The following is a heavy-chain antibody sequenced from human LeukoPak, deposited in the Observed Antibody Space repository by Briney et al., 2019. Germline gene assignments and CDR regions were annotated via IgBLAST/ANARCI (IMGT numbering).Heavy chain of an antibody. D-gene: IGHD6-13*01. J-gene: IGHJ3*02. CDR1: GFTFDDYA. CDR3: AKKQQFPGAFDI. V-gene: IGHV3-9*01. Sequence: PGGSLRLSCAASGFTFDDYAMHWVRQAPGKGLEWVSGISWNSGGIGYADSVKGRFTISRDNAKNSLYLQMNSLRAEDTALYYCAKKQQFPGAFDIWGQGTMVTVSS. CDR2: ISWNSGGI.